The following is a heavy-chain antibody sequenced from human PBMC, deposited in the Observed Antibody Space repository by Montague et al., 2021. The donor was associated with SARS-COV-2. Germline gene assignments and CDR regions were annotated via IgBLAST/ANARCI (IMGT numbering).Heavy chain of an antibody. V-gene: IGHV4-59*11. Sequence: SETLSLTCTVSGGSMSDHYWAWIRQPPGKGLEWLAYIYYSGGINSNASPKSRVSMSVDTSKNQFSLNLTSVTAADTAVYYCARAVSVRRAVNWFDPWGQGTLVTVSS. J-gene: IGHJ5*02. CDR3: ARAVSVRRAVNWFDP. CDR1: GGSMSDHY. D-gene: IGHD3-10*01. CDR2: IYYSGGI.